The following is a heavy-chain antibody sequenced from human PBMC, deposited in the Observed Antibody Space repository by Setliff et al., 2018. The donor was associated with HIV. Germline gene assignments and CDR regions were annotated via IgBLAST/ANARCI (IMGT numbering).Heavy chain of an antibody. J-gene: IGHJ4*02. D-gene: IGHD2-2*01. CDR1: GFTFSNAW. CDR3: ARRAYCSSTTCFDN. V-gene: IGHV3-15*01. Sequence: PGGSLRLSCAASGFTFSNAWMSWVRQAPGKGLEWVGRIKSKTDGGTTDYAAPVKGRFTISRDDSKNTLYLQMNSLRAEDTAVYYCARRAYCSSTTCFDNWGQGTLVTVSS. CDR2: IKSKTDGGTT.